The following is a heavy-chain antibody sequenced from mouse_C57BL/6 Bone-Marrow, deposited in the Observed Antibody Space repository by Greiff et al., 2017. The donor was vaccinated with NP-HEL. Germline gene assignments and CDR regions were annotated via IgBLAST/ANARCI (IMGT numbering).Heavy chain of an antibody. CDR3: ATYSYGPYWYFDF. J-gene: IGHJ1*03. Sequence: VQLQQSGAELVRPGASVKMSCKASGYTFTSYWISWVKQRTGQGLEWIGEIYPGSGSTYYNEKFKGKATLTADKSSSTAYMQLRSLTSEDSAVYFCATYSYGPYWYFDFWGTGKTVTVTS. V-gene: IGHV1-81*01. CDR2: IYPGSGST. CDR1: GYTFTSYW. D-gene: IGHD2-12*01.